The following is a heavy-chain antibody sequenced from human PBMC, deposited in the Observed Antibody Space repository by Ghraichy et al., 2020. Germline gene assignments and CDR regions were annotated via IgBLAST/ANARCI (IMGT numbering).Heavy chain of an antibody. V-gene: IGHV4-39*07. CDR3: ARGVAAAGNDY. D-gene: IGHD6-13*01. Sequence: ESLNISCTVSGGSISSSSYYWGWIRQPPGKGLEWIGSIYYSGSTYYNPSLKSRVTISVDTSKNQFSLKLSSVTAADTAVYYCARGVAAAGNDYWGQGTLVTVSS. CDR2: IYYSGST. CDR1: GGSISSSSYY. J-gene: IGHJ4*02.